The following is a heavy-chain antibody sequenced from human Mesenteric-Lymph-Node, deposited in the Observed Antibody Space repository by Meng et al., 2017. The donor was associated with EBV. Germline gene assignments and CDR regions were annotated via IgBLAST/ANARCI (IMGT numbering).Heavy chain of an antibody. D-gene: IGHD2-2*01. Sequence: QVQLVESXXXXXQXXRXXRRSCAVLGFIFSYYGMHWVRQAPGKGLEWVATISYDGSNKYYTDFVKGRFTISRDNSKNTLYLQMNSLRPEDTAVYYCAKDSNTRWYEDDYFDYWGQGTLVTVSS. CDR2: ISYDGSNK. CDR3: AKDSNTRWYEDDYFDY. CDR1: GFIFSYYG. J-gene: IGHJ4*02. V-gene: IGHV3-30*18.